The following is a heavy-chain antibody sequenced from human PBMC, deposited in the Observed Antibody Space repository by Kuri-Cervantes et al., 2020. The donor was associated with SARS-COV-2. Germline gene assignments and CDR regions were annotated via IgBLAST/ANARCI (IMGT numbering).Heavy chain of an antibody. V-gene: IGHV4-39*07. J-gene: IGHJ4*02. CDR1: GGSISSSRYY. D-gene: IGHD3-16*01. CDR2: IYHSGST. Sequence: SETLSLTCTVSGGSISSSRYYWGWIRQPPGKGLEWIGSIYHSGSTYYNPSLKSRVTISVDTSKNQFSLKLSSVTAADTAVYYCARRGDQFDYWGQGTLVTVYS. CDR3: ARRGDQFDY.